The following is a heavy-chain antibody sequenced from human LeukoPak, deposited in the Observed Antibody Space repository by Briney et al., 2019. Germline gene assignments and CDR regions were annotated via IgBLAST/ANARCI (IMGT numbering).Heavy chain of an antibody. J-gene: IGHJ4*02. CDR2: ISGTGGST. D-gene: IGHD3-10*01. V-gene: IGHV3-23*01. CDR3: AKRGVVIRVILVGFHKEAYYFDS. CDR1: GITLSNYG. Sequence: GGSLRLSCAVSGITLSNYGMSWVRQAPGKGLEWVAGISGTGGSTNYADSVKGRFTISRDNPKNTLYLQMNSLRAEDTAVYFCAKRGVVIRVILVGFHKEAYYFDSWGQGALVTVSS.